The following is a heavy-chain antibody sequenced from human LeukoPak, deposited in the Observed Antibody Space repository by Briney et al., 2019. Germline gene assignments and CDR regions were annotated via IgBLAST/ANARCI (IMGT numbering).Heavy chain of an antibody. V-gene: IGHV3-48*03. J-gene: IGHJ4*02. D-gene: IGHD3-10*01. CDR3: AKDIGSYYDY. Sequence: GGSLRLSCAASGFTFSSYEMNWVRQAPGKGLEWVSYISSSGSTIYYADSVKGRFTISRDNSKNTLYLEMNSLRAEDTAVYYCAKDIGSYYDYWGQGILVTVSS. CDR1: GFTFSSYE. CDR2: ISSSGSTI.